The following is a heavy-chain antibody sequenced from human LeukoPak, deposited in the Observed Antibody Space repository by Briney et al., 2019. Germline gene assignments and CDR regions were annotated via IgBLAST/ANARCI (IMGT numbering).Heavy chain of an antibody. CDR1: GFTFITYT. CDR3: ARASSKQLAGYLPDGFDI. J-gene: IGHJ3*02. V-gene: IGHV3-21*01. Sequence: GGSLRLSCAASGFTFITYTMIWVRQAPGKGLEWVSSISSSGTYVYYADSVKGRFTISRDNAKNSLSLQMNSLRADDAAVYYCARASSKQLAGYLPDGFDIWGQGTMVTVSS. D-gene: IGHD3-9*01. CDR2: ISSSGTYV.